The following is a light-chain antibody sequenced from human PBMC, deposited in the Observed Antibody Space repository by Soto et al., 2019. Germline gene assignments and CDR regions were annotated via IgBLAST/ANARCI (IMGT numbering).Light chain of an antibody. J-gene: IGLJ3*02. CDR1: SSDVGAYKY. CDR3: TSYLGNDIWV. Sequence: QSALTQPPSASGSPGQSVTISCTGTSSDVGAYKYVSWYQQYPGKAPKLMIYEVTKRPSGVPDRFSCSKSDNTASLTVSALQAEDEDDYYCTSYLGNDIWVFGGGTKLTVL. CDR2: EVT. V-gene: IGLV2-8*01.